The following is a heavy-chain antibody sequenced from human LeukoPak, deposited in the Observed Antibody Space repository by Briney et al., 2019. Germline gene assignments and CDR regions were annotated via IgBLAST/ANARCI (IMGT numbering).Heavy chain of an antibody. Sequence: GASVKVSCKASGYTFTSYYMHWVRQAPGQGLEWMGWINPNSGGTNYAQKFQGRVTMTRDTSISTAYLELSRLRSEDTAVYYCAIITLIELAFDIWGQGTMVTVSS. J-gene: IGHJ3*02. CDR1: GYTFTSYY. D-gene: IGHD3-22*01. CDR3: AIITLIELAFDI. CDR2: INPNSGGT. V-gene: IGHV1-2*02.